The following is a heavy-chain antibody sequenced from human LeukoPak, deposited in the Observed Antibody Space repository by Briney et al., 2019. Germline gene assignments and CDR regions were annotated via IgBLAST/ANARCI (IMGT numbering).Heavy chain of an antibody. J-gene: IGHJ6*03. D-gene: IGHD3-9*01. V-gene: IGHV1-69*13. CDR1: GGTFSSYA. CDR3: ARGGLYFEHMDV. CDR2: IIPMFGTT. Sequence: SVKVSCKASGGTFSSYAVSWVRQAPGQGLEWMGGIIPMFGTTKYAQKFQGRVTITADESTSTAYMELSSLRSEDTAVYYCARGGLYFEHMDVWGKGTTVTISS.